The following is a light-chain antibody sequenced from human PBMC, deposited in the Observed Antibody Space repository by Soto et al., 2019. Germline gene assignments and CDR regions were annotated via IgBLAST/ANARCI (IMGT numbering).Light chain of an antibody. Sequence: QSALTQPASVSGSPGQSITISCTGTSSDVGAYNYVSWYQQHPGKAPKLIISEVSNRPSGVSNRLSGSKSGNTASLTISGLQAEDEADYFCSSYTTTSTLWVFGGGTKPTVL. CDR2: EVS. CDR3: SSYTTTSTLWV. V-gene: IGLV2-14*01. J-gene: IGLJ3*02. CDR1: SSDVGAYNY.